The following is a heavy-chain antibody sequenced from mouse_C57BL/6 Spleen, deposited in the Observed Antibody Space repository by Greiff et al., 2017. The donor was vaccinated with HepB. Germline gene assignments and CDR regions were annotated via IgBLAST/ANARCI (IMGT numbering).Heavy chain of an antibody. CDR2: ISSGSSTI. CDR1: GFTFSDYG. D-gene: IGHD2-2*01. J-gene: IGHJ3*01. V-gene: IGHV5-17*01. Sequence: EVQRVESGGGLVKPGGSLKLSCAASGFTFSDYGMHWVRQAPEKGLEWVAYISSGSSTIYYADTVKGRFTISRDNAKNTLFLQMTSLRSEDTVMYYCARPVVTTGAWFAYWGQGTLVTVSA. CDR3: ARPVVTTGAWFAY.